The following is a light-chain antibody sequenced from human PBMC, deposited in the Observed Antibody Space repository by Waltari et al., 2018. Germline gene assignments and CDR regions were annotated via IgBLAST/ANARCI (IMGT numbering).Light chain of an antibody. J-gene: IGKJ4*01. CDR1: QDINSD. CDR2: YAS. CDR3: QHRSNWPSLT. V-gene: IGKV1D-13*01. Sequence: AIQLTQSPSSLSASVGDRVTIACRASQDINSDLAWYQQKPGKAPKLLIYYASSLQSGVPSRFSGSGSGTDFTLTISSLEPEDFTVYYCQHRSNWPSLTFGGGTKVEI.